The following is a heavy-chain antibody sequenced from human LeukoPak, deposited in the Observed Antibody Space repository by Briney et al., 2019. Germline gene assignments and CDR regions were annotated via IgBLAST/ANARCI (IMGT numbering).Heavy chain of an antibody. Sequence: GGSLRLSCAASGFTFSDYYMTWIRQAPGKGLECVLYISSSSDYTNYPDSVKGRFTISRDNAKNSLYLQMNSLRAEDTAVYYCSRVTVGTTNRFDYWGQGTLVTVSS. CDR1: GFTFSDYY. V-gene: IGHV3-11*05. CDR3: SRVTVGTTNRFDY. CDR2: ISSSSDYT. J-gene: IGHJ4*02. D-gene: IGHD1-26*01.